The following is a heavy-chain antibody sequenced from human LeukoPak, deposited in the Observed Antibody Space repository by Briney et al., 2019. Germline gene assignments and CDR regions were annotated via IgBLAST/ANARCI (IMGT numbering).Heavy chain of an antibody. V-gene: IGHV4-59*12. D-gene: IGHD3-3*01. CDR2: IYYSGST. CDR3: TGNGYYSLEY. J-gene: IGHJ4*02. Sequence: SETLSLTCTVSGGSISSYYWSWIRQPPGKGLEWIGYIYYSGSTNYNPSLKSRVTISVDKSKNQFSLKLSSVTAADTAVYYCTGNGYYSLEYWGQGTLVTVSS. CDR1: GGSISSYY.